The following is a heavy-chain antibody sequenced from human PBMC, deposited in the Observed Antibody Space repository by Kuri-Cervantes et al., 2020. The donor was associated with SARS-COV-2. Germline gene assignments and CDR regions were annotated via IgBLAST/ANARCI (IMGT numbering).Heavy chain of an antibody. V-gene: IGHV4-34*01. CDR3: ARYYSSWVFDY. D-gene: IGHD6-13*01. J-gene: IGHJ4*02. CDR1: GGSFSGYY. CDR2: INHSGST. Sequence: GSLRLSCAVYGGSFSGYYWSWIRQPPGKGLEWIGEINHSGSTNYNPSLKSRVTISVDTSKNQFSLKLSSVTAADTAVYYCARYYSSWVFDYWGQGTLVTVSS.